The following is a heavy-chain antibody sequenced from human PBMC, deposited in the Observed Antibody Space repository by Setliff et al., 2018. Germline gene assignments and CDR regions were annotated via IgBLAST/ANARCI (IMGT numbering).Heavy chain of an antibody. CDR1: GDSINSGDYY. CDR2: IFHSGDT. V-gene: IGHV4-31*03. J-gene: IGHJ4*02. CDR3: GRRPRVTPRTIDG. Sequence: PSETLSLTCTVSGDSINSGDYYWHWIRQQPGKGPEWIGYIFHSGDTLYNPSLKSRLVISIDTSKNHFSLSLTSVTAADTAFYYCGRRPRVTPRTIDGWGQGALVTVSS. D-gene: IGHD2-21*02.